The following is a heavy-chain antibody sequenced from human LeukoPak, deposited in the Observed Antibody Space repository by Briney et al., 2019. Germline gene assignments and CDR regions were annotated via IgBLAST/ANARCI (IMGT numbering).Heavy chain of an antibody. D-gene: IGHD6-6*01. CDR3: ARDAGYSSSPNYYYYYMDV. CDR1: GGSISSYY. CDR2: IYYSGST. Sequence: PSETLSLTCTVSGGSISSYYWSWIRQPPGKGLEWIGYIYYSGSTNYNPSLKSRVTISVDTSKNQFSLKLSSVTAADTAVYYCARDAGYSSSPNYYYYYMDVWGKGTTVTVSS. J-gene: IGHJ6*03. V-gene: IGHV4-59*01.